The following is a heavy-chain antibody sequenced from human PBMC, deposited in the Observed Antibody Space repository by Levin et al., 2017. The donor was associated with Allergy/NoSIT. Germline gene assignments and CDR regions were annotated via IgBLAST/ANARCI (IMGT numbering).Heavy chain of an antibody. J-gene: IGHJ4*02. CDR1: GGSFSGYY. D-gene: IGHD2-8*01. V-gene: IGHV4-34*01. CDR2: INHSGST. Sequence: PSETLSLTCAVYGGSFSGYYWSWIRQPPGKGLEWIGEINHSGSTNYNPSLKSRVTISVDTSKNQFSLKLSSVTAADTAVYYCATDARWYDYWGQGTLVTVSS. CDR3: ATDARWYDY.